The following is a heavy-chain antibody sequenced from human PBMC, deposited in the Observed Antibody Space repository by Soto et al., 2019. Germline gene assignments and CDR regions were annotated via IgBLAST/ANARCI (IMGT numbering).Heavy chain of an antibody. Sequence: ARPPLVYPTQTLALTCTFSGFSFSTSGVGVGWIRQPPGRALERLGVSYWNDDKSYSTSRKDRLTIIKDTSKNQVVLTMTNMDPVDTAPYYCVYRTYNTPNYFAYWGQGTLVTVAS. V-gene: IGHV2-5*01. CDR2: SYWNDDK. CDR3: VYRTYNTPNYFAY. D-gene: IGHD3-3*01. CDR1: GFSFSTSGVG. J-gene: IGHJ4*02.